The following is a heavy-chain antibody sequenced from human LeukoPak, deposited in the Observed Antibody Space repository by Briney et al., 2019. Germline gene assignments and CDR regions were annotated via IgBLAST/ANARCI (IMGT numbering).Heavy chain of an antibody. V-gene: IGHV4-30-4*01. Sequence: PSETLSLTCTVSGGSISSGDYYWSWIRQPPGKGLEWIGYIYYSGSTYYNPSLKSRVTISVDTSKNQFSLKVSSVTAADTAVYYCARGRGRWLQLGRIFDYWGQGTLVTVSS. CDR3: ARGRGRWLQLGRIFDY. D-gene: IGHD5-24*01. J-gene: IGHJ4*02. CDR1: GGSISSGDYY. CDR2: IYYSGST.